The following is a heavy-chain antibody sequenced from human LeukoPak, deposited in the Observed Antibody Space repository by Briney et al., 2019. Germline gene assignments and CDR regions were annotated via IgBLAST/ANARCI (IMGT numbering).Heavy chain of an antibody. V-gene: IGHV1-2*02. CDR2: INPNSGGT. D-gene: IGHD2-15*01. CDR3: ARDPAVVGGLDWFDP. CDR1: GYTFTGYY. J-gene: IGHJ5*02. Sequence: GASVKVSCKASGYTFTGYYVHWVRQAPGQGLEWMGWINPNSGGTNYAQKFQGRVTMTRDTSISTAYMELSRLRSDDTAVYYCARDPAVVGGLDWFDPWGQGTLVTVSS.